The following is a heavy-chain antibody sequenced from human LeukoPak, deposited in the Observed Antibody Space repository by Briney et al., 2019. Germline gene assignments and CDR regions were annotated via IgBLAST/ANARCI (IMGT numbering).Heavy chain of an antibody. D-gene: IGHD5-12*01. CDR3: ARGVASYPHDAFDI. J-gene: IGHJ3*02. CDR1: RFTVSSNY. CDR2: IYSGGST. V-gene: IGHV3-53*01. Sequence: PGGSLRLSCAASRFTVSSNYMSWVRQAPGKGLEWVSVIYSGGSTYYADSVKGRFTISRDNSKNTLYLQMNSLRAEDTAVYYCARGVASYPHDAFDIWGQGTMVTVSS.